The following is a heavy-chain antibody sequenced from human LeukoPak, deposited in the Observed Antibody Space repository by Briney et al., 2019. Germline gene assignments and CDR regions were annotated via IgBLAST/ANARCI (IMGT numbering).Heavy chain of an antibody. CDR1: GGSISSYY. D-gene: IGHD3-16*01. Sequence: PSETLSLTCTVSGGSISSYYWSWIRQPPGKGLEWIGYIYDSGNTNYNPSLKSRVTISVDTSKNQFSLNLSSVTAADTAMYYCARNDLDCWGRGTLVTVSS. CDR3: ARNDLDC. V-gene: IGHV4-59*12. CDR2: IYDSGNT. J-gene: IGHJ4*02.